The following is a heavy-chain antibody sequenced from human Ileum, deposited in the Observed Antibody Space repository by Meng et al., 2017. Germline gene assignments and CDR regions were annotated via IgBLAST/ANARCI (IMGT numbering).Heavy chain of an antibody. Sequence: QGQRVQAGAAGKKPGAAVKGSCKAAGYTFTRYAMHWVRQAPGQRLEWMGWINTGNGDAKYSQRFQGRVTITRDTSASTVYMELSSLRSEDTTVYYCARGHQNYDILTGSYWGQGTLVTVSS. CDR1: GYTFTRYA. CDR3: ARGHQNYDILTGSY. CDR2: INTGNGDA. V-gene: IGHV1-3*04. D-gene: IGHD3-9*01. J-gene: IGHJ4*02.